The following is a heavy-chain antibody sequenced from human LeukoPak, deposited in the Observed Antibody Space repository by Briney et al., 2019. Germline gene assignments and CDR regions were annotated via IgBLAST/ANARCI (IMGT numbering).Heavy chain of an antibody. D-gene: IGHD5-24*01. V-gene: IGHV3-48*03. CDR3: ARGGGPGYNYDASDI. Sequence: GGSVRLLCGASGFIYRLCDANGVRLATGRAGEWISYFRSSGTTMYCADSVEGRYTVSRHNAKNYLYLQMNSLRAEDTAVYYCARGGGPGYNYDASDIWCQGKMVTVSS. CDR1: GFIYRLC. J-gene: IGHJ3*02. CDR2: FRSSGTTM.